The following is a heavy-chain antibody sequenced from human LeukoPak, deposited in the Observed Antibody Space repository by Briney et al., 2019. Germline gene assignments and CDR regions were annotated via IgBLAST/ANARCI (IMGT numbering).Heavy chain of an antibody. J-gene: IGHJ4*02. Sequence: GGSLRLSCAASGFTVSSNYMSWVRQAPGKGLEWVSVIYSGGSTYYADSVEGRFTISRDNSKNTLYLQMNSLKAEDTAVYYCAKGPASSIAAAADLDYWGQGTLVTVSS. CDR2: IYSGGST. V-gene: IGHV3-53*01. CDR3: AKGPASSIAAAADLDY. CDR1: GFTVSSNY. D-gene: IGHD6-13*01.